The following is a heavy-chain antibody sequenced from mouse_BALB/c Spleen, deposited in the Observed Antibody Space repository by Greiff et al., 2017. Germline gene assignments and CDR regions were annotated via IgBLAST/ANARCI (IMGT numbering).Heavy chain of an antibody. CDR1: GFSLTSYG. Sequence: VKLVESGPDLVAPSQSLSITCTVSGFSLTSYGVHWVRQPPGKGLEWLVVIWSDGSTTYNSALKSRLSISKDNSKSQVFLKMNSLQTDDTAMYYCARHPYGNYYAMDYWGQGTSVTVSS. J-gene: IGHJ4*01. V-gene: IGHV2-6-2*01. D-gene: IGHD2-1*01. CDR2: IWSDGST. CDR3: ARHPYGNYYAMDY.